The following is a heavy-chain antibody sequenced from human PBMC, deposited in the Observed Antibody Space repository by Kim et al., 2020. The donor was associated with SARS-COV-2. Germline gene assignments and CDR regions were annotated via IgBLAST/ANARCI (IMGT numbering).Heavy chain of an antibody. J-gene: IGHJ3*02. CDR1: GFTFSSYA. V-gene: IGHV3-23*01. CDR3: AKHYCSSTSCFDAFDI. CDR2: ISGSGGST. Sequence: GGSLRLSCAASGFTFSSYAMSWVRQAPGKGLEWVSAISGSGGSTYYADSVKGRFTISRDNSKNTLYLQMNSLRAEDTAVYYCAKHYCSSTSCFDAFDIWGQGAMLTLSS. D-gene: IGHD2-2*01.